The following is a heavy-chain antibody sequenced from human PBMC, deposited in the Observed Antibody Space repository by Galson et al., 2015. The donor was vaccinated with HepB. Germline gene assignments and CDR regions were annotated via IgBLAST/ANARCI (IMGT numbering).Heavy chain of an antibody. Sequence: QSGAEVKKPGASVKVSCKASGGTFSSYAISWVRQAPGQGLEWMGGIIPIFGTANYAQKFQGRVTITADKSTSTAYMELSSLRSEDTAVYYCARAVPTLPYPNYYYYYGMDVWGQGTTVTVSS. D-gene: IGHD2-2*02. V-gene: IGHV1-69*06. CDR3: ARAVPTLPYPNYYYYYGMDV. CDR1: GGTFSSYA. J-gene: IGHJ6*02. CDR2: IIPIFGTA.